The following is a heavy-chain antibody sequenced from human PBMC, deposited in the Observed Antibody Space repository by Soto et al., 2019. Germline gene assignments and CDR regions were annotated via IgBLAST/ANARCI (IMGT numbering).Heavy chain of an antibody. CDR3: ARAQYCSGGSCYLGFDY. J-gene: IGHJ4*02. Sequence: SETLSLTCTVSGGSISSYYWSWIRQPPGKCLECFGYIYYSGITNYNPSLKSRVTISVDTSKNQFSLKLSSVTAADTAVYYCARAQYCSGGSCYLGFDYWGQGTLVTVSS. D-gene: IGHD2-15*01. V-gene: IGHV4-59*01. CDR1: GGSISSYY. CDR2: IYYSGIT.